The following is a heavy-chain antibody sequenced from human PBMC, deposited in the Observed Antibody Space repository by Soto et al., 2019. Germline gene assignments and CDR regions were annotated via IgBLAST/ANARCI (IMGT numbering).Heavy chain of an antibody. V-gene: IGHV3-23*01. J-gene: IGHJ4*02. CDR2: ISGSGDIT. CDR1: GFTFSSYA. D-gene: IGHD3-10*01. Sequence: PGGSLRLSCAASGFTFSSYAMNWVRQAPGKGLEWISVISGSGDITNYADSVKGRFTISRDNSKNTLYLQMNSLRADDTAVYYCANTGEVAAPAYWGQGTLVTVSS. CDR3: ANTGEVAAPAY.